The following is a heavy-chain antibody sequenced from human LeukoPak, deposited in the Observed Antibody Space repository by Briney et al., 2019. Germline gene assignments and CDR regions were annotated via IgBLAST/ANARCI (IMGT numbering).Heavy chain of an antibody. J-gene: IGHJ4*02. Sequence: GASVKVSCKVSGYTVTELSMHWVRQAPGQGLEWMGWITAYNGNTIHAQKFQGRVTMTTDTSTSTAYMELRSLRSDDTAVYYCARATDILSYWGQGTLVTVSS. V-gene: IGHV1-18*01. CDR3: ARATDILSY. CDR2: ITAYNGNT. CDR1: GYTVTELS.